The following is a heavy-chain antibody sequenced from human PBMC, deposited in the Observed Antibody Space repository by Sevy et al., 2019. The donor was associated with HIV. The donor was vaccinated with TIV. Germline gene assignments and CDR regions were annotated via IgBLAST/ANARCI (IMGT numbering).Heavy chain of an antibody. V-gene: IGHV3-74*01. J-gene: IGHJ6*02. Sequence: GGSLRLSCAASGFTFSSHWMFWVRQAPGKGLVWVSHINSHGTITNYADSVKGRFTISRDNAKNTVYLQINSLRAEDPAVYYCARGQVLRFLEWPTYGMDVWGQGTTVTVSS. CDR1: GFTFSSHW. CDR3: ARGQVLRFLEWPTYGMDV. D-gene: IGHD3-3*01. CDR2: INSHGTIT.